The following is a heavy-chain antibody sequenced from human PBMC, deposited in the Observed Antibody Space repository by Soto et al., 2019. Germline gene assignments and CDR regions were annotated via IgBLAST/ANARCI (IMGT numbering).Heavy chain of an antibody. Sequence: QVQLVQSGTEVKKPGASVEVPCKASGYTLTDYYINWVRQAPGQGLAWMGWINPNSGGTNYAQQFQGRVTMPRDTTINTAYMELSRLRSDDTAVYYCAREDSVAVHIGKYYYALAVWGQGTTVTVSS. J-gene: IGHJ6*02. CDR2: INPNSGGT. CDR3: AREDSVAVHIGKYYYALAV. V-gene: IGHV1-2*02. D-gene: IGHD2-21*01. CDR1: GYTLTDYY.